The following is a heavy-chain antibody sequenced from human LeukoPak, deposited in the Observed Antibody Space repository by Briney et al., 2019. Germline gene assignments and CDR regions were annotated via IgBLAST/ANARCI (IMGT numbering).Heavy chain of an antibody. J-gene: IGHJ4*02. D-gene: IGHD1-26*01. CDR2: IGTAGDT. Sequence: SGGSLRLSCAASGFTFSSYDMHWVRQATGKGLEWVSAIGTAGDTYYPGSVKGRFTISRENAKNSLYLQMNSLGAGDTAVYYCARARIVWELPDYWGQGTLVTVSS. CDR1: GFTFSSYD. V-gene: IGHV3-13*04. CDR3: ARARIVWELPDY.